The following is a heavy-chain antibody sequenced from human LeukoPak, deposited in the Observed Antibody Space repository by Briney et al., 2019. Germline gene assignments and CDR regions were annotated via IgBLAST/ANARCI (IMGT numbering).Heavy chain of an antibody. V-gene: IGHV4-38-2*01. D-gene: IGHD6-19*01. Sequence: SETLSLTCAVSGYSISSGYYWGWIRQPPGKGLEWVGSIYHSGSTYYNPSLESRVTISVDTSKNQFSLKLSSVTAADTAVYYCASDSSGWYLGGPSDYWGQGTLVTVSS. J-gene: IGHJ4*02. CDR2: IYHSGST. CDR1: GYSISSGYY. CDR3: ASDSSGWYLGGPSDY.